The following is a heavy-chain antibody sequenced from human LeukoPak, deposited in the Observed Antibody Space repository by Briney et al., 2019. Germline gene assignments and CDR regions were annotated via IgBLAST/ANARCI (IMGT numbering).Heavy chain of an antibody. D-gene: IGHD1-26*01. V-gene: IGHV3-21*01. Sequence: GGSLRLSCAASGFTFSSYSMNWVRQAPGKGLEWVSSISSSSSYIYYADSVKGRFTISRDNAKNSLYLQMNSLRAEDTAVYYCARDRYSGSQNFDYWGQGTLVTVSS. J-gene: IGHJ4*02. CDR1: GFTFSSYS. CDR2: ISSSSSYI. CDR3: ARDRYSGSQNFDY.